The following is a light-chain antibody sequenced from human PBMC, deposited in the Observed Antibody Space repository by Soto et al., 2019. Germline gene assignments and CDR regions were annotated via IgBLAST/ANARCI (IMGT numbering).Light chain of an antibody. CDR2: GAS. J-gene: IGKJ1*01. V-gene: IGKV3-20*01. CDR3: QQYANSPPT. Sequence: EIVLTQSPGTLSSSPGERATLSCRASQSASSRYLAWYQQKPGQAPRLLIYGASSRATGIPDRFSGSGSGTDFTLTISRLEPEDFAVYYCQQYANSPPTFGQGTKVDIK. CDR1: QSASSRY.